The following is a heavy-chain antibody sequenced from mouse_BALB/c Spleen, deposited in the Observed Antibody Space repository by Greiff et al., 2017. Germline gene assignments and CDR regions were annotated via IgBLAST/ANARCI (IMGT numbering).Heavy chain of an antibody. D-gene: IGHD1-1*01. CDR1: GDSITSGY. CDR3: ARWDYYGSSYFDY. J-gene: IGHJ2*01. CDR2: ISYSGST. Sequence: EVQLQESGPSLVKPSQTLSLTCSVTGDSITSGYWNWIRKFPGNKLEYMGYISYSGSTYYNPSLKSRISITRDTSKNQYYLQLNSVTTEDTATYYCARWDYYGSSYFDYWGQGTTLTVSS. V-gene: IGHV3-8*02.